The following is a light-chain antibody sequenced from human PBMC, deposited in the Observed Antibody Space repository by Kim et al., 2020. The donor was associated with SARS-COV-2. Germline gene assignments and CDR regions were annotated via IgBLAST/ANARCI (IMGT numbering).Light chain of an antibody. CDR1: RSIATY. J-gene: IGKJ2*01. CDR2: TAA. Sequence: SATVGDSVTITCRASRSIATYLNWYQHKSGKAPKLLLYTAASLQSGVPSRFSGSGSGTDFTLTINSLQPEDFATYYCQQSYGTPYTFGQGTKLEI. CDR3: QQSYGTPYT. V-gene: IGKV1-39*01.